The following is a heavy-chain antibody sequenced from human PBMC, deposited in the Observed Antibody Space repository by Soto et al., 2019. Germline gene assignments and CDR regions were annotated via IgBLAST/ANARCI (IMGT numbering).Heavy chain of an antibody. V-gene: IGHV3-23*01. J-gene: IGHJ3*02. CDR1: GFTLSTYA. Sequence: EVQLLESGGGLVQPGGSLRLSCVASGFTLSTYAMSWVRQAPGKGLEWVSGITGSGGSTYYADSVKGRFTISRDNSKSQVSLHRPRLRAGATAVYYCVKHWGNPPGAFDIWGQGTMVTVSS. D-gene: IGHD7-27*01. CDR2: ITGSGGST. CDR3: VKHWGNPPGAFDI.